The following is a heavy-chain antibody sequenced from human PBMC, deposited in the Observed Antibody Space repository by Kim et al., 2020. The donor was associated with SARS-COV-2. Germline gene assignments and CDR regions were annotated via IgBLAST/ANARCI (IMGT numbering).Heavy chain of an antibody. CDR3: SKASGWLPRY. D-gene: IGHD6-19*01. CDR1: GFTFGDSV. V-gene: IGHV3-43*02. Sequence: GGSLRLSCAASGFTFGDSVMHWFRQAPGKGLEWVALVIGDGATTYYADSVKGRFTISRDNSKDSLSLHMNSLRIEDTASYYCSKASGWLPRYWGQGTLVTVSS. CDR2: VIGDGATT. J-gene: IGHJ4*02.